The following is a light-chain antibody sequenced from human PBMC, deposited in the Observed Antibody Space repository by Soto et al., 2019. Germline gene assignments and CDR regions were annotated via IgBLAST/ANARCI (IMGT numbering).Light chain of an antibody. Sequence: QSALTQPASVSGSPGQSITISCTGTSSDVGGYNYVSWYQQHPGKAPKLMVYEVSNRPSGISNRFSGSKSGNTASLTISGLQSDDVADYYCSSYTSRSTYVVGSGTEVTVL. J-gene: IGLJ1*01. V-gene: IGLV2-14*01. CDR2: EVS. CDR3: SSYTSRSTYV. CDR1: SSDVGGYNY.